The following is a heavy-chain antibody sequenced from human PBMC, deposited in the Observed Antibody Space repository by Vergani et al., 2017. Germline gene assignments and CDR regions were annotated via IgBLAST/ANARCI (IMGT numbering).Heavy chain of an antibody. CDR3: ARGATVTHFDY. V-gene: IGHV3-53*04. Sequence: EVQLVESGGGLVQPGRSLRLSCTASGFTVSSNYMSWVRQAPGKGLEWVSVIYSGGSTYYADSVKGRFTISRHNSKNTLYLQMNSLRAEDTAVYYCARGATVTHFDYWGQGTLVTVSS. J-gene: IGHJ4*02. CDR2: IYSGGST. CDR1: GFTVSSNY. D-gene: IGHD4-11*01.